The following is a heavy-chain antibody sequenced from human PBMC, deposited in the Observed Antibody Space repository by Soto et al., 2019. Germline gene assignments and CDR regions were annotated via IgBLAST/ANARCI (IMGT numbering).Heavy chain of an antibody. CDR1: GGSINSGDYS. J-gene: IGHJ6*02. Sequence: TSETLSLTCTVSGGSINSGDYSWTWIRQPPGKGLEWIGYIYHSGSINYNPSLKSRVTMSVDRSKNQFTLKLSSVTAADTALYYCARQGFGATHGLVHVWGQGTTVTVSS. D-gene: IGHD3-10*01. CDR3: ARQGFGATHGLVHV. V-gene: IGHV4-30-2*01. CDR2: IYHSGSI.